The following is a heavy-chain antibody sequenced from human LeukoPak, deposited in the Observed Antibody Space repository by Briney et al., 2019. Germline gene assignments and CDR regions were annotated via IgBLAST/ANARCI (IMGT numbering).Heavy chain of an antibody. CDR3: ARRVMVRRVYFDY. CDR2: IYYSGST. J-gene: IGHJ4*02. V-gene: IGHV4-39*01. CDR1: GGSISSSSYH. D-gene: IGHD3-10*01. Sequence: PSETLSLTCTVSGGSISSSSYHWGWIRLPPGKGLEWIGSIYYSGSTYYNPSLKSRVTISVDTSKNQFSLKLTSVTAADTAVYYCARRVMVRRVYFDYWGQGTLVTVSS.